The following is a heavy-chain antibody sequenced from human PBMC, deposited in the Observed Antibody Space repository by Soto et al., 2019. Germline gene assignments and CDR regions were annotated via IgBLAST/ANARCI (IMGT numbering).Heavy chain of an antibody. CDR3: ARDSYYDRTGYYYGMDV. V-gene: IGHV1-69*06. CDR2: IIPIFGTA. D-gene: IGHD3-22*01. CDR1: GGTFSSYA. Sequence: QVQLVQSGAEVKKPGSSVKVSCKASGGTFSSYAISWVRQAPGQGLEWMGGIIPIFGTANYAQKFQGRVTITADKSTSTAYMELSSLRSEDTAVYYCARDSYYDRTGYYYGMDVWGQGTTVPVSS. J-gene: IGHJ6*02.